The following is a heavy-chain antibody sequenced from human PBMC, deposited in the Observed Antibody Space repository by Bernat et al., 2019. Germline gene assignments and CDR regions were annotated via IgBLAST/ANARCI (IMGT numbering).Heavy chain of an antibody. CDR1: GFTFSSYS. CDR3: ARNRYSYGFLDAFDI. J-gene: IGHJ3*02. D-gene: IGHD5-18*01. CDR2: ISSSSYI. Sequence: EVQLVESGGGLVKPGGSLRLSCAASGFTFSSYSMNWVRQAPGKGLEWVSSISSSSYIYYADSVKGRLTISRDNAKNSLYLQMNSLRAEDTAVYYCARNRYSYGFLDAFDIWGQGTMVTVSS. V-gene: IGHV3-21*01.